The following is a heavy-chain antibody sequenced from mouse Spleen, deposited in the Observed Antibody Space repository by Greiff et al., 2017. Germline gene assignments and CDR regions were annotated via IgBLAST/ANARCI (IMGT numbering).Heavy chain of an antibody. D-gene: IGHD1-1*01. CDR2: ISNLAYSI. J-gene: IGHJ3*01. CDR3: ARERPYGSKGFAY. CDR1: GFTFSDYG. V-gene: IGHV5-15*02. Sequence: EVKVVESVGGLVKPGGSLKLSCAASGFTFSDYGMAWVRQAPGKGPEWVAFISNLAYSIYYADTVTGRFTISRENAKNTLYLEMSSLRSEDTAMYYCARERPYGSKGFAYWGQGTLVTVSA.